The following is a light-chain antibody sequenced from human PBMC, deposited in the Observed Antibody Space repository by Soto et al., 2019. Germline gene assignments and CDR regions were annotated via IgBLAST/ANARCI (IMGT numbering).Light chain of an antibody. Sequence: QSALTQPRSLSGSPGQSVTSSCTGASNNVGGYNYVSWYQHHPGKVPQLIIYDVTKRPSGVPDRFSGSKSGNTASLTISGLQVEDEADYYCCSYAGTYTWIFGGGTKLTVL. J-gene: IGLJ2*01. CDR2: DVT. V-gene: IGLV2-11*01. CDR1: SNNVGGYNY. CDR3: CSYAGTYTWI.